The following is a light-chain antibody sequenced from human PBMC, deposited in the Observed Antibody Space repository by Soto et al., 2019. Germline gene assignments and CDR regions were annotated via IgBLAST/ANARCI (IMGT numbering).Light chain of an antibody. CDR3: GTWDSSLSAVV. Sequence: QSVLTQPPSVSAAPGQKVTISCSGSSSNIGNNYVSWYQQLPGTAPKLLIYENNKRPSGIPDRFSGSKSGTSATLGFTGLQTGDEADYYCGTWDSSLSAVVFGGGTKATVL. CDR2: ENN. V-gene: IGLV1-51*01. J-gene: IGLJ2*01. CDR1: SSNIGNNY.